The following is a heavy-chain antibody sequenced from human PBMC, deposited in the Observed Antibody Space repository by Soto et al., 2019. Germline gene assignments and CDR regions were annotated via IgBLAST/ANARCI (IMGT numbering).Heavy chain of an antibody. Sequence: QVQLVQSGAEVKEPGDSVRVSCEASGYTFTAYYIHWVRQAPGQGLEWMGWINPKFGDTTYAQDFQGRLTLTRDMSISTVYMDLSRLTSDDTAIYYCARNMDYYYGPGSGNGDGGWGQGTTVNVFS. D-gene: IGHD3-10*01. CDR3: ARNMDYYYGPGSGNGDGG. J-gene: IGHJ6*02. CDR1: GYTFTAYY. V-gene: IGHV1-2*02. CDR2: INPKFGDT.